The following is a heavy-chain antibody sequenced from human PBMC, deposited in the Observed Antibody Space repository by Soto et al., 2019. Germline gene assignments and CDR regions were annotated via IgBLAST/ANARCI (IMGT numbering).Heavy chain of an antibody. J-gene: IGHJ4*02. CDR3: ARLLVGATGIDY. D-gene: IGHD1-26*01. V-gene: IGHV4-31*03. CDR1: GGSISSGGYY. CDR2: IYYSGST. Sequence: SETLSRTCTVSGGSISSGGYYWSWIRQHAGKCLEWIGYIYYSGSTYYNPSLKSRVTISVDTSKNQFSLKLSSVTASDTAVYYCARLLVGATGIDYCGQGTLVTVSS.